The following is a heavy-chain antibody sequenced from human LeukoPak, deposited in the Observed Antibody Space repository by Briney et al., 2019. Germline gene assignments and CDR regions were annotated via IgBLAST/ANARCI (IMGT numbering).Heavy chain of an antibody. CDR2: INPNSGGT. CDR3: ARDPLMDVDTAMAA. D-gene: IGHD5-18*01. CDR1: GYTFTSYY. V-gene: IGHV1-2*02. J-gene: IGHJ4*02. Sequence: ASVKVSCKASGYTFTSYYMHWVRQAPGQGLEWMGWINPNSGGTNYAQKFQGRVTMTRDTSISTAYMELSRLRSDDTAVYYCARDPLMDVDTAMAAGGQGTLVTVSA.